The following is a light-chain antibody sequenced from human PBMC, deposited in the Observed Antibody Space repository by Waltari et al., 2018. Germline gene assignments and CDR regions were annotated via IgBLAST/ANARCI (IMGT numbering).Light chain of an antibody. CDR3: QQYYDSPLT. Sequence: DIVMTQSPDSLAVSLGERATINCKSSEGVLFSSRNKNHLAWYQQKPGHPPKLLLYWASTRESGVPDRLRGDGSGTDFTLTISSLQAEDVAIYYCQQYYDSPLTFGGGTKVEIK. CDR1: EGVLFSSRNKNH. CDR2: WAS. J-gene: IGKJ4*01. V-gene: IGKV4-1*01.